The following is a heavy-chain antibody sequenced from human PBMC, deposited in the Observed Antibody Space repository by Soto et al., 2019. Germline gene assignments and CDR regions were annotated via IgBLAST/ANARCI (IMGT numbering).Heavy chain of an antibody. V-gene: IGHV3-23*01. CDR3: AKDIPVLRYFDWLPSLPGDAFDI. Sequence: GGPLRLPCAVSGVTCGGLGISWVRQDQGKGLEWVSDISGSGGSTYYADSVKGRFTISRDNSKNTLYLQMNSLRAEDTAVYYCAKDIPVLRYFDWLPSLPGDAFDIWGQGTMVTVSS. D-gene: IGHD3-9*01. CDR1: GVTCGGLG. J-gene: IGHJ3*02. CDR2: ISGSGGST.